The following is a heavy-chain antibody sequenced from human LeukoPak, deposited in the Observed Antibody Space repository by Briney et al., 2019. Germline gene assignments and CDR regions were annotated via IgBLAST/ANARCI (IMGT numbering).Heavy chain of an antibody. J-gene: IGHJ3*02. CDR2: ISDRGDST. V-gene: IGHV3-23*01. CDR3: AKGRWGLTINNFDI. CDR1: GFSVTTYA. D-gene: IGHD3-9*01. Sequence: QSGGSLTLSCAASGFSVTTYAMGWVRQAPGKGLEGVSVISDRGDSTHYADSVKGRFTISRDSSKNTLYLQMNSLRGEDTAVYYCAKGRWGLTINNFDIWGQGTMVTVSS.